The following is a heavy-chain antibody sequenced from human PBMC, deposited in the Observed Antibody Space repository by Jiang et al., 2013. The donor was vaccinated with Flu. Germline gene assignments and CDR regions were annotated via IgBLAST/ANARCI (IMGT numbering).Heavy chain of an antibody. V-gene: IGHV1-3*01. CDR1: GYTFTSYA. CDR2: INAGSGNT. Sequence: SGYTFTSYAMHWVRQAPGPKDVEWMGWINAGSGNTKYSQKFQGRVTITRDTSASTAYMELSSLRSEDTAVYYCARRAGYSSGWSPLNSYYFDYWGQGTLVTVSS. D-gene: IGHD6-19*01. J-gene: IGHJ4*02. CDR3: ARRAGYSSGWSPLNSYYFDY.